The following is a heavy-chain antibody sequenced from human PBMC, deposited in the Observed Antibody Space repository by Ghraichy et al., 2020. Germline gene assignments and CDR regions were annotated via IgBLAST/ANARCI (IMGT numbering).Heavy chain of an antibody. D-gene: IGHD6-13*01. CDR1: GYTFTSYD. V-gene: IGHV1-8*01. Sequence: ASVKVSCKASGYTFTSYDINWVRQATGQGLEWMGWMNPNSGNTGYAQKFQGRVTMTRNTSISTAYMELSSLRSEDTAVYYCARGPSAAAGPYYYYYGMDVWGQGTTVTVSS. CDR3: ARGPSAAAGPYYYYYGMDV. J-gene: IGHJ6*02. CDR2: MNPNSGNT.